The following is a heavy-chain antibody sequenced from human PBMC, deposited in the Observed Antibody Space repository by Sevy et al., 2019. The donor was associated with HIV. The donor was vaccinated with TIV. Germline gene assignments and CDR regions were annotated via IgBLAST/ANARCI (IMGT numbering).Heavy chain of an antibody. J-gene: IGHJ6*02. Sequence: GGSLRLSCAASGFTFSSYWMSWVRQAPGKGLEWVASIKQDGSEKYYVDSVKGRFTISRDNAKNSLYLQMNSLRAEDTAVYYCARLVCSSTSCYSYYYYGMDVWGQGTTVTVSS. V-gene: IGHV3-7*03. CDR2: IKQDGSEK. D-gene: IGHD2-2*01. CDR1: GFTFSSYW. CDR3: ARLVCSSTSCYSYYYYGMDV.